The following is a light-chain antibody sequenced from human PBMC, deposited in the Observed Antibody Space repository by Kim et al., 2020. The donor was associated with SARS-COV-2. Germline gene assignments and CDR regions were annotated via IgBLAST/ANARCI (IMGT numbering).Light chain of an antibody. V-gene: IGKV3-20*01. Sequence: SSSCRGRRVISRDFLAWYQQTPGQTPRLFIDGSSSGATGIAGRFSGSGSGTDFPLTSSRLEPEDSAEYYCQQYSSSPLTFGGGTKVDIK. CDR2: GSS. CDR1: RVISRDF. CDR3: QQYSSSPLT. J-gene: IGKJ4*01.